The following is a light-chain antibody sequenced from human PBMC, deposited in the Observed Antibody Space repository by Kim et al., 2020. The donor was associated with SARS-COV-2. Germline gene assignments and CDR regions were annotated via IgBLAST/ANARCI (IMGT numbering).Light chain of an antibody. CDR2: QDS. CDR3: QAWDSSTFWV. V-gene: IGLV3-1*01. CDR1: KLGDKY. J-gene: IGLJ3*02. Sequence: SYELTQPPSVSVSPGQTASITCSGDKLGDKYACWYQQKPGQSPVLVIYQDSKRPSGIPERFSGSNSGNTATLTISGIQAMDEADYYCQAWDSSTFWVFGG.